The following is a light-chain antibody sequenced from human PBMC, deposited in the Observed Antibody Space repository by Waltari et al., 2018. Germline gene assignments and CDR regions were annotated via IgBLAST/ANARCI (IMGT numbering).Light chain of an antibody. CDR3: QNHERLPAV. J-gene: IGKJ1*01. CDR2: GAS. Sequence: EIVLTQSPGTLSLSPGERATLSCRASQSVGRYLAWYQQQPGQAPRLLIDGASSRATGIPDRFSGSGSGTDFSLTISRREPEDFAVYYCQNHERLPAVFGQGTKVEIK. CDR1: QSVGRY. V-gene: IGKV3-20*01.